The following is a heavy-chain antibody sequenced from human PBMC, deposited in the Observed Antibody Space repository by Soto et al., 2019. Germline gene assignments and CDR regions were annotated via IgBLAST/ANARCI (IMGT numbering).Heavy chain of an antibody. D-gene: IGHD6-19*01. CDR1: GGSFSGYY. V-gene: IGHV4-34*01. J-gene: IGHJ4*02. CDR3: ARDSTGIAVAGPFDY. CDR2: INHSGST. Sequence: SETLSLTCAVYGGSFSGYYWSWIRQPPGKGLEWIGEINHSGSTNYNPSLKSRVTISVDTSKNQFSLKLSSVTAADTAVYYCARDSTGIAVAGPFDYWGQGTLVTVSS.